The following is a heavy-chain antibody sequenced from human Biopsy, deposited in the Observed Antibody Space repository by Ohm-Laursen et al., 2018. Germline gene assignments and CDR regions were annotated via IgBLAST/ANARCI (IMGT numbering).Heavy chain of an antibody. Sequence: SLRLSCAASGFTFNDYAMHWVRQAPGKGLEWVSGISWNSNNIVYADSVKGRFTISRDNARNSLYLQIKSLRTEDTAFYYCAKDTFANLRGPSGWYGVDYWGQGTMVTVSS. J-gene: IGHJ4*02. CDR1: GFTFNDYA. V-gene: IGHV3-9*01. CDR3: AKDTFANLRGPSGWYGVDY. D-gene: IGHD6-19*01. CDR2: ISWNSNNI.